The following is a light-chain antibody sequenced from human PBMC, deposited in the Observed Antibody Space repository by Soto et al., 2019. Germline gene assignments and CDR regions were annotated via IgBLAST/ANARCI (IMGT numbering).Light chain of an antibody. CDR2: GAS. J-gene: IGKJ4*01. Sequence: EIVMTQSPATLSVSPGGRATLSCRASQSISSNLAWYQQKPGQAPRLLIYGASTRATGIPARFSGSGSGTEFTLTISSLQSEDFAVYYCQQYSHWPLTFGGGTKVEIK. CDR3: QQYSHWPLT. CDR1: QSISSN. V-gene: IGKV3-15*01.